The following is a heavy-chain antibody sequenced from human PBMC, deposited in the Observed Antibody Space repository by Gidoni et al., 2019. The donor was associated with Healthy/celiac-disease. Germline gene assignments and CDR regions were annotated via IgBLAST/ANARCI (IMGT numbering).Heavy chain of an antibody. J-gene: IGHJ4*02. Sequence: QVQLQESGPGLVKPSETLSLTCTVSGGSISSSYWSWIRQPAGKGLEWIGRIYTSGSTNYNPSLKSRVTMSVDTSKNQFSLKLSSVTAADTAVYYCARLGILYDSSGYGDDYWGQGTLVTVSS. D-gene: IGHD3-22*01. CDR3: ARLGILYDSSGYGDDY. V-gene: IGHV4-4*07. CDR2: IYTSGST. CDR1: GGSISSSY.